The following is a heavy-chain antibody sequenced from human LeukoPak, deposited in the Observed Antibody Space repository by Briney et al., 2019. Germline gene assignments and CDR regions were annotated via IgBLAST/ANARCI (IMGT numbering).Heavy chain of an antibody. Sequence: PSETLSLTCTVSGGSISSYYWSWIRQPAGKGLEWIGRIYTSGSTNYNPSLKSRVTMSVDTSKNQFSLKLSSVTAADTAVYYCAREALQLYGDHFPFDYWGQGTLVTVSS. J-gene: IGHJ4*02. CDR1: GGSISSYY. D-gene: IGHD4-17*01. CDR2: IYTSGST. V-gene: IGHV4-4*07. CDR3: AREALQLYGDHFPFDY.